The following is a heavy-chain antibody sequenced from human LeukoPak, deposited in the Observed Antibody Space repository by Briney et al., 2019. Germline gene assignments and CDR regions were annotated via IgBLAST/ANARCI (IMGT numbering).Heavy chain of an antibody. CDR3: ARELRRAVTTFGGDDAFDI. V-gene: IGHV1-2*02. Sequence: ASVKVSCKASGYTFTGYYMHWVRQAPGQGLEWMGWIDPNSGGTNYAQKFQGRVTMTRDTSISTAYMELSRLRSDDTTVYYCARELRRAVTTFGGDDAFDIWGQGTMVTVSS. CDR1: GYTFTGYY. CDR2: IDPNSGGT. J-gene: IGHJ3*02. D-gene: IGHD4-17*01.